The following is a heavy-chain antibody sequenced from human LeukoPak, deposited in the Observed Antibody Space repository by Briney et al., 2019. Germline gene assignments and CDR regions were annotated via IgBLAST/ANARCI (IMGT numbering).Heavy chain of an antibody. Sequence: PGGSLRLSCAASGFTFSTYAVSWVRQAPGKGREWVSLISGSGGNTYYADSVKGRFTISRDNSKNTLYLQMASLRAEDTAIYYCAKGRGSSETYYFDYWGQGTLVAVSS. CDR2: ISGSGGNT. CDR3: AKGRGSSETYYFDY. V-gene: IGHV3-23*01. CDR1: GFTFSTYA. J-gene: IGHJ4*02. D-gene: IGHD6-6*01.